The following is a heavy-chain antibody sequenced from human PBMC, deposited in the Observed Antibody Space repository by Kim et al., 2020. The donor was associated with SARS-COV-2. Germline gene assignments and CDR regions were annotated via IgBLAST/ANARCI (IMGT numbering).Heavy chain of an antibody. Sequence: GGSLRLSCAASGFTFDDYAMHWVRQAPGKGLEWVSLISGDGGSTYYADSVKGRFTISRDNSKNSLYLQMNSLRTEDTALYYCAKDPPNYDFWSGYLDAFDIWGQGTMVTVSS. CDR1: GFTFDDYA. J-gene: IGHJ3*02. D-gene: IGHD3-3*01. CDR3: AKDPPNYDFWSGYLDAFDI. CDR2: ISGDGGST. V-gene: IGHV3-43*02.